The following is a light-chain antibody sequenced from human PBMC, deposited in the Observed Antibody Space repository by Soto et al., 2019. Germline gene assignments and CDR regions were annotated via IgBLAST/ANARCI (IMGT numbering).Light chain of an antibody. CDR2: AAS. V-gene: IGKV1-39*01. CDR1: QSISSY. CDR3: QQSYSTTWT. Sequence: DIQMTQSPSSLSASVGDRVTLTCRASQSISSYLNWYQQKPGKAPKLLIYAASSLQSGVPSRFSGSGSGTDFTLTISSLQPEDFATYYCQQSYSTTWTFGQGTKVE. J-gene: IGKJ1*01.